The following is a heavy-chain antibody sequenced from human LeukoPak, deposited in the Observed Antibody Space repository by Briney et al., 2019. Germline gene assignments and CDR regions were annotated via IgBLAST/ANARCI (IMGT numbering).Heavy chain of an antibody. Sequence: SETLSLTCTVSGGSISSYYWSWIRQPPGEGLEWIGYIYYSGSTNYNPSLKSGVTISVDTSKNQFSLKLSSVTAADTAVYYCARQTDGSYFDYWGQGTLVTVSS. CDR3: ARQTDGSYFDY. CDR2: IYYSGST. J-gene: IGHJ4*02. D-gene: IGHD2-21*02. CDR1: GGSISSYY. V-gene: IGHV4-59*08.